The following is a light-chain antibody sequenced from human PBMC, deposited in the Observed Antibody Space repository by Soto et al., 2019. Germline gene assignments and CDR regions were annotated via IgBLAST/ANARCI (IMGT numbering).Light chain of an antibody. J-gene: IGKJ1*01. V-gene: IGKV1-5*03. Sequence: DIQMTQSPSTLSASVGDRVTITCRASQSISSWLAWYQQKPGKAPKLLIYKASSLESGVPSRFSGSGSGTEFTPTISSLQPDDFATYYCQQYETFSGTFGPGTKVDIK. CDR2: KAS. CDR3: QQYETFSGT. CDR1: QSISSW.